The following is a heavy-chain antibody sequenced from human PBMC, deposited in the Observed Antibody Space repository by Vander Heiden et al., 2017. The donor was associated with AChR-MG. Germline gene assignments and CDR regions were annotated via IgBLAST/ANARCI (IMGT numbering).Heavy chain of an antibody. CDR1: GFPFSGSA. CDR2: SRSKANSYAT. D-gene: IGHD4-17*01. Sequence: EVQLVESGGGLVQPGGSLKLSCAASGFPFSGSAMHWVRQASGKGLEWVGRSRSKANSYATAYAASVKGRFTISRDDSKNTAYLQMNSLKTEDTAVYYCTRHLGYGDYGVVQHWGQGTLVTVSS. CDR3: TRHLGYGDYGVVQH. J-gene: IGHJ1*01. V-gene: IGHV3-73*02.